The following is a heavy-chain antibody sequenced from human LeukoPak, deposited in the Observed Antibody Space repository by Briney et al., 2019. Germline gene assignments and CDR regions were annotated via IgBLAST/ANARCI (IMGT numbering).Heavy chain of an antibody. Sequence: GGSLRLSCAASGFTFSSYGMHWVRQAPGKGLEWVAFIRYDGSNKYYADSVKGRFTISRHNSKNTLYLQMNSLRAEDTAVYYCAKGPLSWLRLPLDYWDQGTLVTVSS. CDR2: IRYDGSNK. J-gene: IGHJ4*02. V-gene: IGHV3-30*02. CDR3: AKGPLSWLRLPLDY. D-gene: IGHD5-12*01. CDR1: GFTFSSYG.